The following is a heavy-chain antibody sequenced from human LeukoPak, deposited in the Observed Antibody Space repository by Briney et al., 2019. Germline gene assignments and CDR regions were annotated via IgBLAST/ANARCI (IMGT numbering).Heavy chain of an antibody. J-gene: IGHJ4*02. CDR2: ISSSGSGT. Sequence: GGSLRLSCAASGFTFSSFAMSWVRQAPGKGLEWVSTISSSGSGTYYADSVKGRFTISRDNSKNTLYLQMNSLRAEDTAVYYCAKGILFVVVPAAHFDYWGQGTLVTVSS. V-gene: IGHV3-23*01. CDR1: GFTFSSFA. D-gene: IGHD2-2*01. CDR3: AKGILFVVVPAAHFDY.